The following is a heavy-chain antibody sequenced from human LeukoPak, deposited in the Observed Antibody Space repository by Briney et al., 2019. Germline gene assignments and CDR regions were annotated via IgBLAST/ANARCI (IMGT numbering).Heavy chain of an antibody. CDR3: ARGEGS. CDR2: MWPRGTT. CDR1: GGSISSGYYS. D-gene: IGHD1-26*01. J-gene: IGHJ5*02. Sequence: PSETLSLTCVVSGGSISSGYYSPIWQWIRQPPGKGREWIGHMWPRGTTSYNPSLRSRVTISIDTSKNQFSLKLSSVPAADTAVYYCARGEGSWGQGTLVTVSS. V-gene: IGHV4-30-2*01.